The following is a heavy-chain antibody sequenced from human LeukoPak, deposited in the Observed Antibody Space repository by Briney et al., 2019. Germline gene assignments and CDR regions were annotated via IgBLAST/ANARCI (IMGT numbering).Heavy chain of an antibody. CDR2: INPDGSSA. V-gene: IGHV3-74*01. D-gene: IGHD1-26*01. Sequence: QPGGSLRLSCEASGLTFSGDGRHWVRQAPGKGLVWVSRINPDGSSAYYADSVKGRFSISRDNAKNTLYLQMNSLRAEDTAVYYCTRGISGNYGNFDYWGQGTLVTVSS. J-gene: IGHJ4*02. CDR3: TRGISGNYGNFDY. CDR1: GLTFSGDG.